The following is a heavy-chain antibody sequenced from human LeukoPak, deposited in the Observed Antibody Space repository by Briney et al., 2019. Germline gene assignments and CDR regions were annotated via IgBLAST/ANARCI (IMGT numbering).Heavy chain of an antibody. J-gene: IGHJ4*02. CDR3: ARGQHYYDSSGYQLDY. CDR1: GFTFSSYA. V-gene: IGHV3-30-3*01. Sequence: GGSLRLSCAASGFTFSSYAMHWVRQAPGKGLEWVAVISYDGSNKYYADSVKGRFTISRDNSKNTLYLQMNSLRAEDTAVYYCARGQHYYDSSGYQLDYWGQGTLVTVSS. D-gene: IGHD3-22*01. CDR2: ISYDGSNK.